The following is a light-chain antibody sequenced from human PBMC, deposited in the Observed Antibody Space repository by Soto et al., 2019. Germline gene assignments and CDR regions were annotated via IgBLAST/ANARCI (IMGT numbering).Light chain of an antibody. Sequence: ALTQPASVSGSPGQSITISCAGTSSDVGGYNYVSWYQQHPGKAPKLMIYDVSNRPSGVSNRFSGSKSGNTASLTISGLQAEDEADYYCSSYTSSSTPLYVLGTG. CDR1: SSDVGGYNY. CDR3: SSYTSSSTPLYV. J-gene: IGLJ1*01. CDR2: DVS. V-gene: IGLV2-14*01.